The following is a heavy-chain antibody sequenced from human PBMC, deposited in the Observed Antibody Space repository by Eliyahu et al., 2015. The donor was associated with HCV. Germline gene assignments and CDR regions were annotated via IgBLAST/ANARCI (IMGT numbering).Heavy chain of an antibody. Sequence: EVQLVESGGGLVQPGRSLRLSCTASGFTFGDYAMSWFRQAPGKGLEWVGFIRSKAYGGTTEYAASVKGRFTISRDDSKSIAYLQMNSLKTEDTAVYYCTLYFDWLLPDWWGQGTLVTVSS. CDR3: TLYFDWLLPDW. V-gene: IGHV3-49*03. D-gene: IGHD3-9*01. CDR1: GFTFGDYA. J-gene: IGHJ4*02. CDR2: IRSKAYGGTT.